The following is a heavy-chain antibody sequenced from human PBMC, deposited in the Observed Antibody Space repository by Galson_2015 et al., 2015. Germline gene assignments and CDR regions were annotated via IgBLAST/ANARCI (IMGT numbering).Heavy chain of an antibody. J-gene: IGHJ4*02. CDR1: GLTVSSNY. CDR3: AKIRDDYNYYFDY. D-gene: IGHD5-24*01. Sequence: SLRLSCAASGLTVSSNYMSWVRQAPGKGLEWVSVIYSGGSTYYRSKWRTEYAASLKGRITITPDTSKNQFSLQLNSVTPEDTAVYYCAKIRDDYNYYFDYWGQGTLVTVSS. CDR2: IYSGGST. V-gene: IGHV3-53*01.